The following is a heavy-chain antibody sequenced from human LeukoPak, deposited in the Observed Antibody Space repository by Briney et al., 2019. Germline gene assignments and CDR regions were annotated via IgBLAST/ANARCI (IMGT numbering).Heavy chain of an antibody. J-gene: IGHJ4*02. D-gene: IGHD6-19*01. CDR3: ARDLALTGYSSGWYSSRGAWD. V-gene: IGHV3-48*02. Sequence: GGSLRPSCAASGFTFSSYSMNWVRQAPGKGLEWVSYISSSSSTIYYADSVKGRFTISRDNAKNSLYLQMNSLRDEDTAVYYCARDLALTGYSSGWYSSRGAWDWGQGTLVTVSS. CDR1: GFTFSSYS. CDR2: ISSSSSTI.